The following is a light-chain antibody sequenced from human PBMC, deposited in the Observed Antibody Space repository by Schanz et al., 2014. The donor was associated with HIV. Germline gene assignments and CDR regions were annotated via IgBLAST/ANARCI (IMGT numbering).Light chain of an antibody. CDR2: DVS. CDR3: CSYTTTSTDV. V-gene: IGLV2-14*03. CDR1: SGDVGSYNY. Sequence: SALTQPASVSGSPGQSISISCTGTSGDVGSYNYVSWYQQHPGKAPKLMIYDVSNRPSGVSSRFSGSKSGNTASLTISGLQAEDEADYYCCSYTTTSTDVFGAGTKLTVL. J-gene: IGLJ1*01.